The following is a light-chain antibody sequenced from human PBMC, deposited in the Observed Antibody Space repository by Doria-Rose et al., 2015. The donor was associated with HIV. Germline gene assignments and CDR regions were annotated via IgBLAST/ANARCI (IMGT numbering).Light chain of an antibody. Sequence: TQSPGTLSLSPGERATLSCRASQRVKSSYLAWYQQKPDQAPRLLIHDASTRATGIPDRFSGSGSGTDFTLTISRLEPEDVAVYYCQQYGTSRGTFGQGTRLEIK. V-gene: IGKV3-20*01. CDR3: QQYGTSRGT. CDR2: DAS. J-gene: IGKJ5*01. CDR1: QRVKSSY.